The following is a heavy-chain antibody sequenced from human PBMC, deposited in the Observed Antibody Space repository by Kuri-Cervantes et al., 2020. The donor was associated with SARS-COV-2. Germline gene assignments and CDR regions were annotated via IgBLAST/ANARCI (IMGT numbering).Heavy chain of an antibody. D-gene: IGHD1-7*01. CDR3: ARGSWNYPFDY. Sequence: SETLSLTCTVSGGSISSSSYYWGWIRQPPGKGLEWIGYICYSGSTNYNPSLKSRVTISVDTSKNQFSLKLSSVTAADTAVYYCARGSWNYPFDYWGQGTLVTVSS. J-gene: IGHJ4*02. CDR1: GGSISSSSYY. CDR2: ICYSGST. V-gene: IGHV4-61*05.